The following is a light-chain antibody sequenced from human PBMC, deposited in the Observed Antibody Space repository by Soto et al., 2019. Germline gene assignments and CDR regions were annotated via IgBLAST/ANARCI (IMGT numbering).Light chain of an antibody. Sequence: EIVMTQSPATLSVSPGERATLSCRASQSVSSNLAWYQQKPGQAPRLLIYGASTRATGIPARFSGSGSGTEFTLTISSLQSEDFSVYYCQQYNNWWTFGKGT. J-gene: IGKJ1*01. CDR3: QQYNNWWT. CDR2: GAS. V-gene: IGKV3-15*01. CDR1: QSVSSN.